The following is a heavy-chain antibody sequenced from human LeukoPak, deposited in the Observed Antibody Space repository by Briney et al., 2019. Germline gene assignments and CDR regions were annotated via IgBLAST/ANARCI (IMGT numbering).Heavy chain of an antibody. CDR2: ISAYNGNT. J-gene: IGHJ6*03. D-gene: IGHD3-9*01. CDR3: ARLYYDILTGSGMVHYYYYMDV. CDR1: GYTFTSYG. Sequence: ASVKVSCKASGYTFTSYGISWVRQAPGQGLEWMGWISAYNGNTNYAQKLQGRVTMTTDTSTSTAYMELRSLRSDDTAVYYCARLYYDILTGSGMVHYYYYMDVWGKGTTVTVSS. V-gene: IGHV1-18*01.